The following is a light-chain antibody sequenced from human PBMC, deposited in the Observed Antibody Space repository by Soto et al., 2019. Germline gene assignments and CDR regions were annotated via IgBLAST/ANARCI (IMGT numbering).Light chain of an antibody. V-gene: IGLV1-40*01. J-gene: IGLJ3*02. CDR1: SSNIGAGYD. CDR3: QSYGSSLSTWV. CDR2: GNN. Sequence: QSVLTQPPSVSGAPGQWVTMSCTGSSSNIGAGYDVHWYQQLPGTAPKLLIYGNNNRPSGVPDRFSGSKSGTSASLAITGLQAEDEADYYCQSYGSSLSTWVFGGGTKLTVL.